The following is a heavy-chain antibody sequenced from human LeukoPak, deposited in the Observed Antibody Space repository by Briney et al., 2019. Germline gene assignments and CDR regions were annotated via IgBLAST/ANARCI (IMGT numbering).Heavy chain of an antibody. CDR1: GYTFTSYG. CDR2: ISAYNGNT. D-gene: IGHD6-13*01. CDR3: ARDPPIAAAGHFDY. J-gene: IGHJ4*02. Sequence: GASVKVSCKASGYTFTSYGISWVRQAPGQGLERMGWISAYNGNTNYAQKLQGRVTMTTDTSTSTAYMELRSLRSDDTAVYYCARDPPIAAAGHFDYWGQGTLVTVSS. V-gene: IGHV1-18*01.